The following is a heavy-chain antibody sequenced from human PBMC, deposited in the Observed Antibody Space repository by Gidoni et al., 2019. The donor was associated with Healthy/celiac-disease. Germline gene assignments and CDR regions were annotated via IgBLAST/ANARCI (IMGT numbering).Heavy chain of an antibody. J-gene: IGHJ4*02. CDR2: INSDGSST. CDR1: GFPFSSYW. V-gene: IGHV3-74*01. D-gene: IGHD3-16*02. Sequence: EVQLVESGGGLVQPGGSLRLSCAASGFPFSSYWMPWVRQAPGKGLVWVERINSDGSSTSYADSVKGRLTISRDNAKNTLYLQMNSLRAEDTAVYYCARSYSYYDYVWGSYRQGDYWGQGTLVTVSS. CDR3: ARSYSYYDYVWGSYRQGDY.